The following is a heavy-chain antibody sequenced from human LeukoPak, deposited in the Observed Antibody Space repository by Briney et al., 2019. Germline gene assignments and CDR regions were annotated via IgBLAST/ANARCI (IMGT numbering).Heavy chain of an antibody. CDR2: ISDDGSDA. J-gene: IGHJ4*02. Sequence: GGSLRLSCAASGFAFDIYRMHWVRQAPGKGLEWVSLISDDGSDAYYSDSVKGRFTISRDNSKKILYLQMDSLRTEDTAVYYCARDLLDCGGPRCTDFGGQGTLVTVSS. D-gene: IGHD2-21*01. V-gene: IGHV3-30-3*01. CDR3: ARDLLDCGGPRCTDF. CDR1: GFAFDIYR.